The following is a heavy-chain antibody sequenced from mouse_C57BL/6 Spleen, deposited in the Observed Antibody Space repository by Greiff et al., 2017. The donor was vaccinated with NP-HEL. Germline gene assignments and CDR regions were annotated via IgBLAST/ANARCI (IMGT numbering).Heavy chain of an antibody. Sequence: QVQLKQPGAELVKPGASVKLSCKASGYTFTSYWMHWVKQRPGRGLEWIGRIDPNSGGTKYNEKFKSKATLTVDKPSSTAYMQLSSLTSEDSAVYYCARYPPDGYHAMDYWGQGTSVTVSS. CDR2: IDPNSGGT. J-gene: IGHJ4*01. V-gene: IGHV1-72*01. D-gene: IGHD2-3*01. CDR1: GYTFTSYW. CDR3: ARYPPDGYHAMDY.